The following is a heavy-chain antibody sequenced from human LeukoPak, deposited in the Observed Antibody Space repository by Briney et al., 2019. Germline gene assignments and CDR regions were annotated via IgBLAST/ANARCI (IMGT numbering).Heavy chain of an antibody. J-gene: IGHJ5*02. D-gene: IGHD2/OR15-2a*01. CDR3: AKREGHCDSTTCYKWLDP. CDR1: GFTFSDYW. Sequence: GGSLRLSCAASGFTFSDYWMTWVRQAPGKGLEWVANIKPDGSEKYYVDSVRGRFTISRDNAKNSLYLQMNSLRAEDTAVYYCAKREGHCDSTTCYKWLDPWGQGTLVTVSS. CDR2: IKPDGSEK. V-gene: IGHV3-7*03.